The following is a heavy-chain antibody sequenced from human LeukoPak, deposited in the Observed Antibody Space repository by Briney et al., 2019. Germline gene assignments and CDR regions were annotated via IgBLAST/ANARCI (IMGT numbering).Heavy chain of an antibody. V-gene: IGHV3-53*01. CDR2: IYSGGST. CDR1: GFTVSSNY. D-gene: IGHD4-23*01. Sequence: GGSLRLSCAASGFTVSSNYMSWVRQAPGKGLEWVSVIYSGGSTYYADSAKGRFTISRDNSKNTLYLQMNSLRAEDTAVYYCARDLPVATGTQSDAFDIWGQGTMVTVSS. CDR3: ARDLPVATGTQSDAFDI. J-gene: IGHJ3*02.